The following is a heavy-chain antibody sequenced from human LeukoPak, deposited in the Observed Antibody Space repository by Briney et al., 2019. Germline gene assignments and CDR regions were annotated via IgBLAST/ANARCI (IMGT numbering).Heavy chain of an antibody. Sequence: GGSLRLSCAASGFTFSSYAMSWVRQAPGKGLEWVSAISGSGGSTYYADSVKGRFTISRDNSKNTLYLQMNSLRAEDTAVYYCAKRGRTAPYGSGSSGYYYYMDVWGKGTTVTISS. CDR3: AKRGRTAPYGSGSSGYYYYMDV. D-gene: IGHD3-10*01. V-gene: IGHV3-23*01. CDR1: GFTFSSYA. CDR2: ISGSGGST. J-gene: IGHJ6*03.